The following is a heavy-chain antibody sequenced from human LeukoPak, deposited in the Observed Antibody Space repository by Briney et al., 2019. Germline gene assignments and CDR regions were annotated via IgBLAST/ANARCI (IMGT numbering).Heavy chain of an antibody. Sequence: PSETLSLTCAVYGGSFSGYYWSWIRQPPGKGLEWIGEINHSGSTNYNPSLKSRVTISVDTSKNQFPLKLSSVTAADTAVYYCASLGRYCSGGSWYSTDAFDIWGQGTMVTVSS. CDR1: GGSFSGYY. V-gene: IGHV4-34*01. D-gene: IGHD2-15*01. J-gene: IGHJ3*02. CDR3: ASLGRYCSGGSWYSTDAFDI. CDR2: INHSGST.